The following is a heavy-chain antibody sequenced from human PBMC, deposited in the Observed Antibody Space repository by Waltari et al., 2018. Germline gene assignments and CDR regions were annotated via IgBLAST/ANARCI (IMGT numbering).Heavy chain of an antibody. Sequence: EVQLVESGGGLVQPGGSLRLSCAASGFHVSSNYMSWVRQAPGKGLEWVSVIYSGGSTYYADSVKGRFTISRDNSKNTLYLQMNSLRAEDTAVYYCASSEYSSSYDYWGQGTLVTVSS. D-gene: IGHD6-6*01. CDR3: ASSEYSSSYDY. CDR2: IYSGGST. J-gene: IGHJ4*02. CDR1: GFHVSSNY. V-gene: IGHV3-66*02.